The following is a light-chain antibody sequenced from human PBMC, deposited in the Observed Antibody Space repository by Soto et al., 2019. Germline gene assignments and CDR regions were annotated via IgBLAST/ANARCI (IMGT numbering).Light chain of an antibody. J-gene: IGKJ5*01. Sequence: EVVLTQSPATLSLSPGEGATLSCRASQSVSSYLAWYQQKPGQAPRLLIYDSSNRATGIPARFSGSGSGTDFTLTISSLEPEDFAVYYCQQRNSWPVTFGQGTRLEIK. CDR3: QQRNSWPVT. CDR1: QSVSSY. CDR2: DSS. V-gene: IGKV3-11*01.